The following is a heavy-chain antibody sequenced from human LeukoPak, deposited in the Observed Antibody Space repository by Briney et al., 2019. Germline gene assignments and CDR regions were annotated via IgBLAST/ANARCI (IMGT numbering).Heavy chain of an antibody. D-gene: IGHD4-17*01. CDR2: ISGSGGST. V-gene: IGHV3-23*01. CDR3: AKGGYGDSCFDY. CDR1: GFTFSSYA. Sequence: PGGSLRLSCAVSGFTFSSYAMTWVRQAPGKGLEWVSAISGSGGSTYYADSVKGRFTISRDNSKNTLYLQMNSLRAEDTAVYYCAKGGYGDSCFDYWGQGTLVTVSS. J-gene: IGHJ4*02.